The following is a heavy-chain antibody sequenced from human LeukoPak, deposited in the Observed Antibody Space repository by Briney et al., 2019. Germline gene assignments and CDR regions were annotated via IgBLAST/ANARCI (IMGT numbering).Heavy chain of an antibody. J-gene: IGHJ4*02. V-gene: IGHV3-48*02. Sequence: GGSLRLSCAASGFTFSSYSMNWVRQAPGKGLEWVSYISSSSTIYYADSVKGRFTISRDNAKNSLYLQMNSLRDEDTAVYYCAREGGYYPDYWGQGTLVTVSS. CDR2: ISSSSTI. D-gene: IGHD3-22*01. CDR3: AREGGYYPDY. CDR1: GFTFSSYS.